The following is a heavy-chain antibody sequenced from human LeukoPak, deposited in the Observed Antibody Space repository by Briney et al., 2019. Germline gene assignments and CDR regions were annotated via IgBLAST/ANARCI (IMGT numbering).Heavy chain of an antibody. CDR2: VSPSSGTI. J-gene: IGHJ4*02. CDR1: GFTFSGYA. V-gene: IGHV3-48*01. Sequence: GGSLRLSCGASGFTFSGYAMNWVRQAPGKGLEWVSYVSPSSGTIFYTDSLKGRFTISRDNAKNSLYLQMNSLRAEDTAVYYCARAVARSGNYFLDYWGQGTLVTVSS. CDR3: ARAVARSGNYFLDY. D-gene: IGHD3-22*01.